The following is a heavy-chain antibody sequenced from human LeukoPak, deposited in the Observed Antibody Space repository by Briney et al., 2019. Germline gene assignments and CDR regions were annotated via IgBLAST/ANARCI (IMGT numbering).Heavy chain of an antibody. Sequence: SETLSLTCTVSGGSISSGGYYWSWIRQHPGKGLEWIGYIYYSGSTYYNPSLESRVTLSVDTSKNQFSLKLSSVTAADTAVYYCARTYCAGDCYSGIYYFDSWGQGTLVTVSS. J-gene: IGHJ4*02. CDR3: ARTYCAGDCYSGIYYFDS. CDR1: GGSISSGGYY. D-gene: IGHD2-21*02. V-gene: IGHV4-61*08. CDR2: IYYSGST.